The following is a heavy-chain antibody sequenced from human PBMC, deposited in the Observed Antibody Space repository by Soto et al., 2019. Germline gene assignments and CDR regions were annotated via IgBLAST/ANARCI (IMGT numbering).Heavy chain of an antibody. CDR2: TRQDGGQE. CDR1: GFTFSSYW. Sequence: HPGGSLRLSCAASGFTFSSYWMSWVRQAPGKGLEWVAHTRQDGGQEYYVDSVKGRFTISRDNAKNSLYLQMNSMRVEDTAVYYCARYPNPTVAGLPFDLWRQRTLVTVPS. V-gene: IGHV3-7*03. D-gene: IGHD6-19*01. CDR3: ARYPNPTVAGLPFDL. J-gene: IGHJ4*02.